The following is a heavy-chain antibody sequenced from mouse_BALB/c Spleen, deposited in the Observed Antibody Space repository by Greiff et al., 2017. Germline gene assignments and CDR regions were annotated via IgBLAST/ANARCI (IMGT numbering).Heavy chain of an antibody. V-gene: IGHV1-77*01. CDR3: AREGPFAY. J-gene: IGHJ3*01. D-gene: IGHD3-3*01. CDR1: GYTFTDYY. Sequence: QVQLKQSGAELARPGASVKLSCKASGYTFTDYYINWVKQRTGQGLEWIGEIYPGSGNTYYNEKFKGKATLTADKSSSTAYMQLSSLTSEDSAVYFCAREGPFAYWGQGTLVTVSA. CDR2: IYPGSGNT.